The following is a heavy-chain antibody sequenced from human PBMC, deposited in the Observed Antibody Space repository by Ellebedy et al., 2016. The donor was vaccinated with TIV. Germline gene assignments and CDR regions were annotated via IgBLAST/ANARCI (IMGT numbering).Heavy chain of an antibody. Sequence: GESLKISCAASGFTFSSDAMHWVRQAPGKGLEWVAVISYDGSNKYYADSVKGRFTISRDNSKNTLYLQMNSLRAEDTAVYYCARGGFGSWFDYWGQGTLVTVSS. D-gene: IGHD6-13*01. V-gene: IGHV3-30-3*01. CDR3: ARGGFGSWFDY. CDR2: ISYDGSNK. CDR1: GFTFSSDA. J-gene: IGHJ4*02.